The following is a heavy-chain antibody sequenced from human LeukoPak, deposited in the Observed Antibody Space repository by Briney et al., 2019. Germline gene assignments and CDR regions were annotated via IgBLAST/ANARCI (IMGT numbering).Heavy chain of an antibody. CDR2: ISSSGNTI. CDR1: GFTFSSYE. V-gene: IGHV3-48*03. Sequence: GGSLRLSCAASGFTFSSYEMNWVRQAPGKGLEWVSYISSSGNTIYHADSVKGRFTISRDNSKNTLYLQMNSLRAEDTAVYFCARSWTVTTKSSGGYWGQGTLVTVSS. D-gene: IGHD4-17*01. CDR3: ARSWTVTTKSSGGY. J-gene: IGHJ4*02.